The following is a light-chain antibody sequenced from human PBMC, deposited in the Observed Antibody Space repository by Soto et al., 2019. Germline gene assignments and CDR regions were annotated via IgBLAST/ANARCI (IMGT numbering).Light chain of an antibody. J-gene: IGKJ1*01. CDR2: STS. Sequence: DIQMTQSPSSLSASVGDRVTITCRASQSISTYLNWYQQKPGKAPKLLIYSTSSLQSGAPSRFSGSGSGTEFTLTISSLQPEDFATYYCQHYNSYSEAFGQGTKVDIK. CDR3: QHYNSYSEA. V-gene: IGKV1-39*01. CDR1: QSISTY.